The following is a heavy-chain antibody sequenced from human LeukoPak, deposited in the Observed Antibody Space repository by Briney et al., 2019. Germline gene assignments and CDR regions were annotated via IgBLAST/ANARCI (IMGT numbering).Heavy chain of an antibody. CDR1: GGPISSGSYY. CDR3: ARAILWFGERPLWGGFDY. CDR2: NYTSGST. Sequence: LSDTLSHTCTDPGGPISSGSYYCRWIRQPVRTAPERIARNYTSGSTNYNPSLKSRVTISVDTSKNQFSLKLSSVTAADTAVYYCARAILWFGERPLWGGFDYWGQGTLVTVSS. J-gene: IGHJ4*02. D-gene: IGHD3-10*01. V-gene: IGHV4-61*02.